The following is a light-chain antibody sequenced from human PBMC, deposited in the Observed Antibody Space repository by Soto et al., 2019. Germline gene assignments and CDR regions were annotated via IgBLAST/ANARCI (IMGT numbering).Light chain of an antibody. J-gene: IGKJ5*01. CDR1: QSISSW. V-gene: IGKV1-5*01. CDR3: QQYNSYSPIP. CDR2: DAS. Sequence: DIQMTQSPSTLSASVGDRVTITCRASQSISSWLAWYQQKPGKAPKLLIYDASSWESGVPSRFSGSGSGTEFTLTISSLQPDDFATYYCQQYNSYSPIPFGQGTRLEIK.